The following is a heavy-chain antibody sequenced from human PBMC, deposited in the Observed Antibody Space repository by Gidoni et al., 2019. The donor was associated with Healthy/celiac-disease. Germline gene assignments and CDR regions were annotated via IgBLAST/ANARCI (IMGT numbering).Heavy chain of an antibody. CDR1: GFTFSSYG. CDR3: ARDLEEMATYDAFDI. V-gene: IGHV3-33*01. D-gene: IGHD5-12*01. CDR2: IWYDGSNK. J-gene: IGHJ3*02. Sequence: QVQLVESGGGVVQPGRSLRLSCAASGFTFSSYGMHWVRQAPGKGLEWVAVIWYDGSNKYYADSVKGRFTISRDNSKNTLYLQMNSLRAEDTAVYYCARDLEEMATYDAFDIWGQGTMVTVYS.